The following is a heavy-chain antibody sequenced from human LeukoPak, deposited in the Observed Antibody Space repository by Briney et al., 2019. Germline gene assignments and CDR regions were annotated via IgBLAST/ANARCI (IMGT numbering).Heavy chain of an antibody. D-gene: IGHD4-17*01. V-gene: IGHV3-33*01. CDR1: GFIFSSHG. Sequence: LPGGSLRLSCAASGFIFSSHGMHWVRQAPGKGLEWVAVTWYDGSNKYYADAVKGRFTISRDNSKNTLYLQMNSLRAEDTAVYFCARDHGDYSGKDYWGQGTLVTVSS. J-gene: IGHJ4*02. CDR2: TWYDGSNK. CDR3: ARDHGDYSGKDY.